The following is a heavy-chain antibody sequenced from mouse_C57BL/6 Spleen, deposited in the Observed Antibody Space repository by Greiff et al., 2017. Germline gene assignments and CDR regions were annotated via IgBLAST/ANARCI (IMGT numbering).Heavy chain of an antibody. D-gene: IGHD4-1*01. J-gene: IGHJ2*01. V-gene: IGHV1-64*01. CDR1: GYTFTSYW. Sequence: QVQLQQPGAELVKPGASVKLSCKASGYTFTSYWMHWVKQRPGQGLEWIGMIHPNSGSTNYNEKFKSKATLTVDKSSSTAYMQLSSLTSEDSAVYYCARSTGTRDFDYWGQGTTLTVSS. CDR2: IHPNSGST. CDR3: ARSTGTRDFDY.